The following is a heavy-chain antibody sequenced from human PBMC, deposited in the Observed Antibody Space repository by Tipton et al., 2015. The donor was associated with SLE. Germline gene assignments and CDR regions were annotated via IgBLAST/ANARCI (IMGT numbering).Heavy chain of an antibody. J-gene: IGHJ6*02. D-gene: IGHD2-15*01. CDR1: GFTFSSYG. V-gene: IGHV3-33*01. Sequence: SLRLSCAASGFTFSSYGMHWVRQAPGKGLEWVAVIWYDGSNKYYADSVKGRFTISRDNSKNTLYLQMNSLRAEDTAVYYCAAELVGYYSMDVWGQGTTVTVSS. CDR2: IWYDGSNK. CDR3: AAELVGYYSMDV.